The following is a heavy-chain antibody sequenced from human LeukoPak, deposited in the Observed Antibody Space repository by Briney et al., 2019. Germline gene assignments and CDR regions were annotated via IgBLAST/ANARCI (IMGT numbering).Heavy chain of an antibody. V-gene: IGHV3-23*01. Sequence: GGSLRLSCAASGFTFSGYAMTWVRQAPGKGLEWVSTNSGSGDSTYYADAVKGRFTISRDHSKNTLYLQMNSLRAEDTAVYYCARGSPYYDRYYFDYWGQGTLVTVSS. D-gene: IGHD3-22*01. CDR3: ARGSPYYDRYYFDY. CDR1: GFTFSGYA. CDR2: NSGSGDST. J-gene: IGHJ4*02.